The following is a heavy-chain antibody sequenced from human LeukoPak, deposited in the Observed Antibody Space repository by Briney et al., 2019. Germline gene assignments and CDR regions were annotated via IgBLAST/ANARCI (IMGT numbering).Heavy chain of an antibody. CDR2: INPNSGGT. J-gene: IGHJ5*02. D-gene: IGHD6-13*01. CDR1: GYTFTGYD. CDR3: ASEAAARPGNWFGP. Sequence: ASVKVSCKASGYTFTGYDMHWVRQAPGQGLEWMGWINPNSGGTNYAQKFQGRVTMTRDTSISTAYMELSRLRSDDTAVYYCASEAAARPGNWFGPWGQGTLVTVSS. V-gene: IGHV1-2*02.